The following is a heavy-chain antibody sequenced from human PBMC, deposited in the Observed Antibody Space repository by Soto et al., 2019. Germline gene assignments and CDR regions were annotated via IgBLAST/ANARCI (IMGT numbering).Heavy chain of an antibody. CDR2: IYYTGST. D-gene: IGHD2-15*01. CDR1: GGSISSYY. J-gene: IGHJ4*02. Sequence: QVQLQESGPGLVKPSETLSLTCTVSGGSISSYYWSWIRQPPGKGLEWIGYIYYTGSTDHNPSLKSRVTISLDSSKNQVSLQLTSVTAADTAVYYCAAAPRYWGQGVLVTVSS. CDR3: AAAPRY. V-gene: IGHV4-59*01.